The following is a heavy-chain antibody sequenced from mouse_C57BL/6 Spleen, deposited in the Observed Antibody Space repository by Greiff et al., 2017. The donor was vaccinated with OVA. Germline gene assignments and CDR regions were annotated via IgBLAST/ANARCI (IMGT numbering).Heavy chain of an antibody. CDR1: GYSITSGYY. J-gene: IGHJ2*01. CDR3: AREEDGNPDY. CDR2: ISYDGSN. Sequence: EVQLQQSGPGLVKPSQSLSLTCSVTGYSITSGYYWNWIRQFPGNKLEWMGYISYDGSNNYNPSLKNRISITRDTSKNQFFLKLNSVTTEDTATYYCAREEDGNPDYWGQGTTLTVSS. D-gene: IGHD2-1*01. V-gene: IGHV3-6*01.